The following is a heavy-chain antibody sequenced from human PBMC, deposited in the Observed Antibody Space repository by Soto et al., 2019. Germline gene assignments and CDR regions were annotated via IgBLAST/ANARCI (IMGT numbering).Heavy chain of an antibody. D-gene: IGHD6-19*01. Sequence: GGSLRLSCAASGFTFSDYYMSWIRQAPGKGLEWVSYISSSGSTIYYADSVKGRFTISRDNAKNSLYLQMNSLRAEDTAVYYCARVRNIAVATPYFDYWGKGTLVTVSS. V-gene: IGHV3-11*01. CDR1: GFTFSDYY. J-gene: IGHJ4*02. CDR2: ISSSGSTI. CDR3: ARVRNIAVATPYFDY.